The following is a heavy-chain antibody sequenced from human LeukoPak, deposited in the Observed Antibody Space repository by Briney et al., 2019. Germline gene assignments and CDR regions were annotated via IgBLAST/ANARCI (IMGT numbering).Heavy chain of an antibody. V-gene: IGHV3-11*04. CDR1: GFTFNDYY. Sequence: GGSLRLSCAASGFTFNDYYMSWIRQAPGRGLEWVSYISGSGSAIDFADSVKGRFTISRDNAKNSLYLQMNSLRAEDSAVYYCAREEYGDYLPDYWGQGTLVTVSS. J-gene: IGHJ4*02. CDR2: ISGSGSAI. CDR3: AREEYGDYLPDY. D-gene: IGHD4-17*01.